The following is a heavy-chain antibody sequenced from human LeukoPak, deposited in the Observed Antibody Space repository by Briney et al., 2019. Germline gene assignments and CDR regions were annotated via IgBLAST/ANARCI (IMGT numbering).Heavy chain of an antibody. Sequence: ASVKVSCKASGYTFTSYYMHWVRQAPGQGLEWMGIINPSAGTTTYAQKFQGRVTMTRDTSISTAYMELSRLRSDDTAVYYCAESSSGWLYYFDYWGQGTLVTVSS. V-gene: IGHV1-46*01. CDR3: AESSSGWLYYFDY. D-gene: IGHD6-19*01. J-gene: IGHJ4*02. CDR1: GYTFTSYY. CDR2: INPSAGTT.